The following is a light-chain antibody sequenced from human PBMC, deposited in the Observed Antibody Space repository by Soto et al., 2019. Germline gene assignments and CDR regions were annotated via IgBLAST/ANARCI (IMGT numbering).Light chain of an antibody. CDR1: SSDVGTYNL. V-gene: IGLV2-14*02. CDR3: SSYTAGGTI. J-gene: IGLJ1*01. Sequence: QSALTQPASVAGSPGQSITISCTGTSSDVGTYNLVSWYQQLPDKAPKLIIHEVNKRPSGVSTRFSGSKSGNTASLTISGLQAEDEADYYCSSYTAGGTIFGTGTKVTVL. CDR2: EVN.